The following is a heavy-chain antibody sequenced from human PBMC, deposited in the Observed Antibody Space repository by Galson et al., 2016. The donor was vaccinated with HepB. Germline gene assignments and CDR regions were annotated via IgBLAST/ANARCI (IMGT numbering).Heavy chain of an antibody. J-gene: IGHJ5*02. CDR3: AVGAMAT. D-gene: IGHD1-26*01. Sequence: SVKVSCKASGYTFTSYGISWVRQAPGQGLEWMGWISAYDGNTNYVQKLQGRVTVTEDASTDTAYMELSSLRSDDTAVYYCAVGAMATWGQGTLVTVSS. CDR2: ISAYDGNT. CDR1: GYTFTSYG. V-gene: IGHV1-18*01.